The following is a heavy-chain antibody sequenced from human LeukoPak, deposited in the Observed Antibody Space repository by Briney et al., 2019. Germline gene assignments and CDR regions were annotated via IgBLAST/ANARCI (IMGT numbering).Heavy chain of an antibody. CDR3: ARADIVVVPAAMHNWFDP. Sequence: SETLSLTCTVSGGSVSSGSYYWSWIRQPPGKGLEWIGYIYYSGSTNYNPSLKSRVTISVDTSKNQFSLKLSSVTAADTAVYYCARADIVVVPAAMHNWFDPWGQGTLVTVSS. CDR2: IYYSGST. V-gene: IGHV4-61*01. J-gene: IGHJ5*02. CDR1: GGSVSSGSYY. D-gene: IGHD2-2*01.